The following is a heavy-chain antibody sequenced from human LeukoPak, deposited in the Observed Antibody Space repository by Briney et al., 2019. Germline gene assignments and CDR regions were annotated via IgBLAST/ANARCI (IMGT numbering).Heavy chain of an antibody. CDR2: ISRSGSSK. V-gene: IGHV3-48*03. D-gene: IGHD1-1*01. CDR3: ARPNWSDYYYYMDV. CDR1: GFTFSDYE. J-gene: IGHJ6*03. Sequence: GGSLRLSCAASGFTFSDYEMNWVRQAPGKGLEWVSYISRSGSSKYYADSAKGRITISRDNAKSSLYLQMDSLRVDDTGVYYCARPNWSDYYYYMDVWGKGTTVTVSS.